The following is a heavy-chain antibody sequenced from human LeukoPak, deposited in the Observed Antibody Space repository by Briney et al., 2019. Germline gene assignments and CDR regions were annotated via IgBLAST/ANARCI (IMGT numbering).Heavy chain of an antibody. V-gene: IGHV4-59*01. CDR1: GGSISSYY. CDR2: IYYSGST. D-gene: IGHD5-18*01. CDR3: ARDRTSYGYFDY. Sequence: SETLSLTCTVSGGSISSYYWSWIRQPPGKGLEWIGYIYYSGSTNYNPSLKSRVTISVDTSKNQFSPKLSSVTAADTAVYYCARDRTSYGYFDYWGQGTLVTVSS. J-gene: IGHJ4*02.